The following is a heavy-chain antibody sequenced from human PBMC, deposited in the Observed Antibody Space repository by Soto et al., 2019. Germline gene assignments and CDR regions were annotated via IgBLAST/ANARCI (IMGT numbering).Heavy chain of an antibody. CDR3: VRDFGWYFRSGDMDV. V-gene: IGHV3-21*02. Sequence: EVQLVESGGRLVKPGGSLRLSCAASGFSFISYSMNWVSQAPGKGLEWVSSINEDSSYIYYAHSLRGRFTISRDNAKDSLYLQMNSLRAEDTAGYYCVRDFGWYFRSGDMDVWGDGATVTVSS. J-gene: IGHJ6*03. CDR1: GFSFISYS. CDR2: INEDSSYI. D-gene: IGHD3-3*01.